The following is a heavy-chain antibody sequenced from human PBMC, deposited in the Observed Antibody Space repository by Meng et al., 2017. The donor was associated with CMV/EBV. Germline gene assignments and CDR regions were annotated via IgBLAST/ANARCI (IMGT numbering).Heavy chain of an antibody. D-gene: IGHD4-23*01. CDR3: ARDVTTLGYSGMDV. J-gene: IGHJ6*02. CDR2: ISYDGSTE. V-gene: IGHV3-30*04. Sequence: GESLKISCVASSGFTLSGYTMHWVRQAPGKGLEWVALISYDGSTEYDADSVRGRFSISRDNSKNTLYVHMNSLRPEDTGIYYCARDVTTLGYSGMDVWGQGTTVTVSS. CDR1: SGFTLSGYT.